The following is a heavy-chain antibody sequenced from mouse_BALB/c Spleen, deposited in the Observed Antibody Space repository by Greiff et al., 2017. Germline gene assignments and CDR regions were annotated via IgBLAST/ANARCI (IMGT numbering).Heavy chain of an antibody. CDR3: ARERYYRYDY. V-gene: IGHV5-6-3*01. D-gene: IGHD2-14*01. Sequence: EVMLVESGGGLVQPGGSLKLSCAASGFTFSSYGMSWVRQTPDKRLELVATIISNGGSTYYPDSVKGRFTISRDNAKNTLYLQMSSLKSEDTAMYYCARERYYRYDYWGQGTTLTVSS. CDR1: GFTFSSYG. J-gene: IGHJ2*01. CDR2: IISNGGST.